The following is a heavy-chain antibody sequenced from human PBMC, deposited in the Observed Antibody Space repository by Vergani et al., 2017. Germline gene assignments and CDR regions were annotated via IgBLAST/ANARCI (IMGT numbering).Heavy chain of an antibody. V-gene: IGHV3-23*01. Sequence: VQLLESGGGLVQPGGSLRLSCAASGFTFSSYAMSWVRQAPGKGLEWVSAISGSGGSTYYADSVKGRFTISRDNSKNTLYLQMNSLRAEDTAVYYCAKGQSPGDSSGYLQRKTGKVQRRYYYYYGMDVWGQGTTVTVSS. D-gene: IGHD3-22*01. CDR2: ISGSGGST. CDR1: GFTFSSYA. J-gene: IGHJ6*02. CDR3: AKGQSPGDSSGYLQRKTGKVQRRYYYYYGMDV.